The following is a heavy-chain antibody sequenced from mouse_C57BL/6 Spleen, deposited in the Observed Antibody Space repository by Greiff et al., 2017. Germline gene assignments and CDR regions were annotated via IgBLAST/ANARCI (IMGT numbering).Heavy chain of an antibody. V-gene: IGHV5-4*01. CDR2: ISDGGSYT. J-gene: IGHJ2*01. CDR3: ARDRGLDFDY. Sequence: EVQGVESGGGLVKPGGSLKLSCAASGFTFSSYAMSWVRQTPEKRLEWVATISDGGSYTYYPDNVKGRFTISRDNAKNNLYLQMSHLKSEDTAMYYCARDRGLDFDYWGQGTTLTVSS. CDR1: GFTFSSYA. D-gene: IGHD3-1*01.